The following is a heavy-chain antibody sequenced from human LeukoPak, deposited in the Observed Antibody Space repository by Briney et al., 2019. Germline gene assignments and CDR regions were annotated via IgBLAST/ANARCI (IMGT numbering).Heavy chain of an antibody. CDR1: GGSFSGYY. CDR3: ERVQTTGYCSSTSCYGQVPGDY. D-gene: IGHD2-2*01. Sequence: PSETLSLTCAVCGGSFSGYYWSWIGQPPARGVEGMGEINHSGSTNYNPSIKSLVTISVDTSKNQFSLKLRSVTAADTAVYYCERVQTTGYCSSTSCYGQVPGDYWGQGTLVTVSS. CDR2: INHSGST. V-gene: IGHV4-34*01. J-gene: IGHJ4*02.